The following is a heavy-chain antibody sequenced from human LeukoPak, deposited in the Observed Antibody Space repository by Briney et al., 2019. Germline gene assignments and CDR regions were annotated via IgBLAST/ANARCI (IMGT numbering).Heavy chain of an antibody. CDR3: ARTLIVGATDAFDL. V-gene: IGHV3-23*01. Sequence: GGSLRLSCAASGFTFSTYAMTWVRQAPGKGLEWVSLISGTGGSIYYADSVKGRFTISRDNAKNSLYLQMNSLRAEDTAVYYCARTLIVGATDAFDLWGQGTMVTVSS. CDR2: ISGTGGSI. D-gene: IGHD1-26*01. CDR1: GFTFSTYA. J-gene: IGHJ3*01.